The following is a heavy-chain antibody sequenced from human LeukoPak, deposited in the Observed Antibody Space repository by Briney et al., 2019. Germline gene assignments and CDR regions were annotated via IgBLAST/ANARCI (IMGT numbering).Heavy chain of an antibody. V-gene: IGHV3-11*01. CDR3: ARGFDSGSYTGDSFFDY. CDR1: RFTHCDYY. CDR2: ISSSGSTI. J-gene: IGHJ4*02. D-gene: IGHD1-26*01. Sequence: GGSPRLSCAASRFTHCDYYKSWIRPAPGGGLEWVSYISSSGSTIYYADSVKGRFTISRDNAKNSLYLQMNSLRAEDTAVYYCARGFDSGSYTGDSFFDYWCQGTLVTVSS.